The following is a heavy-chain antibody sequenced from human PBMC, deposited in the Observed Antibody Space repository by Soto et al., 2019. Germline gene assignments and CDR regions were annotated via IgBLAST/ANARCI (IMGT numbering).Heavy chain of an antibody. D-gene: IGHD2-15*01. V-gene: IGHV1-18*01. CDR2: ISAYNGNT. CDR3: ARDVHCSGGSCYVGWFDP. Sequence: ASVTVSCKASGYTFTSYGISWVRQAPGQGLEWMGWISAYNGNTNYAQKLQGRDTMTTDTSTSTAYMEMRSLRSDDTAVYYCARDVHCSGGSCYVGWFDPWGQGTLVTVSS. CDR1: GYTFTSYG. J-gene: IGHJ5*02.